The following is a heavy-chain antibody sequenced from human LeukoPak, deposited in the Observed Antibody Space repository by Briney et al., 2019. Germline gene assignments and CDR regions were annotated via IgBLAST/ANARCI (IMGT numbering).Heavy chain of an antibody. CDR1: GYTLTDFP. Sequence: GASVKVSCNISGYTLTDFPMHWVRQAPGKGLEWMGGFNREDDEPIYAPHFRGRVTVTEDTSTDTAYMELSSLRSEDTAVYYCATLDSYYDNSGRPLIPDWGQGTLVTVSS. D-gene: IGHD3-22*01. J-gene: IGHJ4*02. CDR3: ATLDSYYDNSGRPLIPD. V-gene: IGHV1-24*01. CDR2: FNREDDEP.